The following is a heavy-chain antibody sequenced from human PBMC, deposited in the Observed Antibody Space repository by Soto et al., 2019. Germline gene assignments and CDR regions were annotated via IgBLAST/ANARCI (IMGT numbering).Heavy chain of an antibody. V-gene: IGHV3-23*01. CDR1: GFTFSNYA. D-gene: IGHD1-20*01. CDR2: ISGGGGST. J-gene: IGHJ4*02. Sequence: EVQLLESGGGLVQPGGSLRLSCAASGFTFSNYAMSWVRQAPGKGLEWVSGISGGGGSTYYADSVKGRFTISRDNSKTTLYMKMNSLRAENTAAYYCAKADYNWNTFDYWGQGNLVTVYS. CDR3: AKADYNWNTFDY.